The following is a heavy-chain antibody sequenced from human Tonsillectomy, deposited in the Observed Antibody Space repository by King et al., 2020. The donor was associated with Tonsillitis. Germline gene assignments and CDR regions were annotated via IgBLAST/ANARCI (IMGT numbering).Heavy chain of an antibody. Sequence: VQLVESGGGLVQPGRSLRLSCTVSGFTFGDYAMSWFRQAPGKGLEWVAFIRSKPYGGTTEYAASVKGRFTLSRDDSKSIAYLQMNSLKTEDTAVYYCTSSLASLVTVYAIAGDYWGQGTLVTVSS. CDR1: GFTFGDYA. D-gene: IGHD2-8*01. CDR2: IRSKPYGGTT. V-gene: IGHV3-49*03. CDR3: TSSLASLVTVYAIAGDY. J-gene: IGHJ4*02.